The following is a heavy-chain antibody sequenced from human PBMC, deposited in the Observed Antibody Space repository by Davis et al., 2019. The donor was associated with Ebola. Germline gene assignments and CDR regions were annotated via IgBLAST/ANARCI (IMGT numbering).Heavy chain of an antibody. D-gene: IGHD2-15*01. CDR3: ARSTPGPYCSGGSCYSGRIDY. V-gene: IGHV1-69*02. J-gene: IGHJ4*02. CDR2: IIPILGIA. Sequence: AASVKVSCKASGGTFSSYTISWVRQAPGQGLEWMGRIIPILGIANYAQKFQGRVTITADKSTSTAYMELRSLRSDDTAVYYCARSTPGPYCSGGSCYSGRIDYWGQGTLVTVSS. CDR1: GGTFSSYT.